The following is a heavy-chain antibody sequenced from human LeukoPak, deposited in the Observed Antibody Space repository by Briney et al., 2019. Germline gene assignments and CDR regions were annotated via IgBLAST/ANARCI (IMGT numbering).Heavy chain of an antibody. V-gene: IGHV3-74*01. Sequence: GGSLSLSCAASGYTFSRYWMHWVRQGTGKGLVCVSRINEDGSSTSYAESVRGRLTISRDNAKNTLYLQMNSLRAEDAAVYYCTTDTFGARDSWGQGTLVTVSS. CDR1: GYTFSRYW. CDR2: INEDGSST. CDR3: TTDTFGARDS. J-gene: IGHJ4*02. D-gene: IGHD3-10*01.